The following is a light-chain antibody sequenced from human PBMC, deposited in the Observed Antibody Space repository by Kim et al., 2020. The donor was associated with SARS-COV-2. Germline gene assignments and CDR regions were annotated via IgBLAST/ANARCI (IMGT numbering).Light chain of an antibody. CDR2: QDR. CDR1: KLGDKY. J-gene: IGLJ2*01. V-gene: IGLV3-1*01. Sequence: SYELTQPPSVSVSPGQTASITCSGDKLGDKYACWYQQKPGQSPVLVIYQDRKRPSGIPERFSGSNSGNTATLTISGTQAMDEADYYCQAWDSSHVVFGGG. CDR3: QAWDSSHVV.